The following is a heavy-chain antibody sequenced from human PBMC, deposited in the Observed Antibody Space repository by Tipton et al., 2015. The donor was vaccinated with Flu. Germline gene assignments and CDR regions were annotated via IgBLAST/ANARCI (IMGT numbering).Heavy chain of an antibody. J-gene: IGHJ4*02. CDR3: ARDDAMFPRALVY. Sequence: CSVSGGSISSYFWTWIRQPPGKGLEWIGNVYYSGTTNYNPSLKSRVAMSLDTSKNQFSLRLNSVTAADTAVYYCARDDAMFPRALVYWGQGNLVTVSS. CDR1: GGSISSYF. D-gene: IGHD3-10*02. V-gene: IGHV4-59*01. CDR2: VYYSGTT.